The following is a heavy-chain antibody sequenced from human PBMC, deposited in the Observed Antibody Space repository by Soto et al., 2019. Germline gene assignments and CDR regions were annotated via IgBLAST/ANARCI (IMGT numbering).Heavy chain of an antibody. Sequence: LSLISAVYGGSVSGYYCSWIRQPPGKGLEWIGEINHSGSTNYNPSLKSRVTISVDTSKNQFSPKLSSVTAADTAVYYCARGGQLVQGHVVRWEAYWGQGTLVTSPQ. D-gene: IGHD6-13*01. J-gene: IGHJ4*02. CDR2: INHSGST. V-gene: IGHV4-34*01. CDR1: GGSVSGYY. CDR3: ARGGQLVQGHVVRWEAY.